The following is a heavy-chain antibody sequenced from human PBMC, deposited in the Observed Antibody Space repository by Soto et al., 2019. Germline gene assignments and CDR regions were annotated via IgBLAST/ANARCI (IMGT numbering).Heavy chain of an antibody. Sequence: PGESLKISCKGSGYSFTNYWIGWVRQMPGKGLEWMGLVQPGESHIRHSPSFQGQVTISADKSISTAYLQWSSLKASDTAMYYCARTSSTWYMDVWGRGTTVTVSS. CDR3: ARTSSTWYMDV. D-gene: IGHD6-13*01. V-gene: IGHV5-51*01. CDR2: VQPGESHI. J-gene: IGHJ6*02. CDR1: GYSFTNYW.